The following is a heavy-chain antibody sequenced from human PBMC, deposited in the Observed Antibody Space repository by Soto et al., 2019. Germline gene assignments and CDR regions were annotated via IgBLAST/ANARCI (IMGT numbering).Heavy chain of an antibody. Sequence: GGSLRLSCAASGFTFSSYSMNWVRQAPGKGLEWVSYISSSSTIYYADSVKGRFTISRDNAKNSLYLQMNSLRDEDTAVYYCARDRDYYDSSGYYYYYGMDVWGQGTTVTVSS. J-gene: IGHJ6*02. CDR3: ARDRDYYDSSGYYYYYGMDV. CDR2: ISSSSTI. D-gene: IGHD3-22*01. CDR1: GFTFSSYS. V-gene: IGHV3-48*02.